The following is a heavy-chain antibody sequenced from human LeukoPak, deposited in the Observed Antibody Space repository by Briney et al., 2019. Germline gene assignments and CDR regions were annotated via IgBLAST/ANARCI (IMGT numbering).Heavy chain of an antibody. CDR1: GYTFTDYY. CDR2: VDPEDGET. Sequence: ATVKISCKVSGYTFTDYYMDWVQQAPGKGLEWMGLVDPEDGETIYAEKFQGRVTITADTSTDTAYMELSSLRSEDTAVYYCAKRARVGATLFDYWGQGTLVTVSS. V-gene: IGHV1-69-2*01. D-gene: IGHD1-26*01. J-gene: IGHJ4*02. CDR3: AKRARVGATLFDY.